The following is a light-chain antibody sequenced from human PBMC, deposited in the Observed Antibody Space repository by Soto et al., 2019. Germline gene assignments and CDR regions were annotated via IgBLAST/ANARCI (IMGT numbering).Light chain of an antibody. CDR3: SSYAGSNNWL. CDR1: TSDVGAYNY. Sequence: QSALTQPPSASGSPGQSVTISCTGTTSDVGAYNYVSWYQQHPGKAPKFIIYEVSNRPSGVPDRFSGSKSGNTASLTVSGLQAEDDADYYCSSYAGSNNWLFGGGTKVTVL. J-gene: IGLJ3*02. V-gene: IGLV2-8*01. CDR2: EVS.